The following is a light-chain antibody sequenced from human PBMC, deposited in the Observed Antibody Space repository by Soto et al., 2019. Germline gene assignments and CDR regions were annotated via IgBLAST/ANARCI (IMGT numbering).Light chain of an antibody. V-gene: IGKV2-28*01. CDR1: QSLLHTNGYNY. J-gene: IGKJ2*01. CDR3: VTALQTAYT. CDR2: VGS. Sequence: DIVMTQSPVSLPVTAGEPASISCRSSQSLLHTNGYNYLDWYLQKPGQSPQLLIYVGSNRASGVPARFSGSGSGTDFTLQISRVEAKDVHVYYFVTALQTAYTFGQGTRLDMK.